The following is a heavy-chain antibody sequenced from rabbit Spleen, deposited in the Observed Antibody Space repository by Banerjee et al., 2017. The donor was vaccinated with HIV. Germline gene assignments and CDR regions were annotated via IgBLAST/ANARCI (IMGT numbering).Heavy chain of an antibody. CDR3: ARDSGSSFSSYGMDL. D-gene: IGHD8-1*01. CDR1: GFSFNSGYD. V-gene: IGHV1S45*01. J-gene: IGHJ6*01. Sequence: QEQLVESGGGLVKPGASLTLTCKASGFSFNSGYDLCWVRPAPGKGLEWIACIEGGSSTFSFFASWAKGRFTISKTSSTTVTLQMTSLTAADTATYFCARDSGSSFSSYGMDLWGPGTLVTVS. CDR2: IEGGSSTFS.